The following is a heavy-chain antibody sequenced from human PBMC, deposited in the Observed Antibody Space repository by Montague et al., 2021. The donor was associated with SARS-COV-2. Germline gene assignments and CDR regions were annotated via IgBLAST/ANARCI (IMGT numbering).Heavy chain of an antibody. Sequence: SETLSLTCAVYGGSFSAYYWNWIRQPPGKGLEWIGEIHHGGSTNYNPSLKSRVTISADTSKNQFSLKLTSVAAADTAVYYCARLGDGVLPSPIFGGGPDYSYYDMDXWGKGTTVTVSS. CDR1: GGSFSAYY. J-gene: IGHJ6*03. D-gene: IGHD3-10*02. CDR3: ARLGDGVLPSPIFGGGPDYSYYDMDX. CDR2: IHHGGST. V-gene: IGHV4-34*01.